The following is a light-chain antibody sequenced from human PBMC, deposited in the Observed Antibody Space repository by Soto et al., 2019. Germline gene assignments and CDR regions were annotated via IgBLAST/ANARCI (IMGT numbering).Light chain of an antibody. CDR3: HHYNTYST. J-gene: IGKJ1*01. Sequence: DIQMTQSPSALSASIGDRVTITCRASQSISIWLAWYQQKPGKAPKLLIYAASSLESGVPSRFSGSGSGTEFPLTISSLQPDDFATYYCHHYNTYSTFGQGTRVDVK. CDR2: AAS. CDR1: QSISIW. V-gene: IGKV1-5*03.